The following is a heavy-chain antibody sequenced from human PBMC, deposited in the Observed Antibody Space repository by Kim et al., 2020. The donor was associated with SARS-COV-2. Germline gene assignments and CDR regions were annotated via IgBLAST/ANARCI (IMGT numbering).Heavy chain of an antibody. CDR3: ARVGYPEDHYYGMDV. CDR1: GGSISSYY. J-gene: IGHJ6*02. V-gene: IGHV4-59*01. CDR2: IYYSGST. Sequence: SETLSLTCTVSGGSISSYYWSWIRQPPGKGLEWIGYIYYSGSTNYNPSLKSRVTISVDTSKNQFSLKLSSVTAADTAVYYCARVGYPEDHYYGMDVWGQGTTVTVSS. D-gene: IGHD6-13*01.